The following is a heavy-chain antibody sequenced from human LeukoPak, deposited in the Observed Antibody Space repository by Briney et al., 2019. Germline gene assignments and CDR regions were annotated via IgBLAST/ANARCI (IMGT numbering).Heavy chain of an antibody. CDR3: AREGRGVEMATNDAFDI. CDR2: INPSGGST. Sequence: ASVKISCKASGYTFTSYYMHWVRQAPGQGLEWMGIINPSGGSTSYAQKFQGRVTMTRDTSTSTVYMELSSLRSEDTAVYYCAREGRGVEMATNDAFDIWGQGTMVTVSS. CDR1: GYTFTSYY. V-gene: IGHV1-46*01. J-gene: IGHJ3*02. D-gene: IGHD5-24*01.